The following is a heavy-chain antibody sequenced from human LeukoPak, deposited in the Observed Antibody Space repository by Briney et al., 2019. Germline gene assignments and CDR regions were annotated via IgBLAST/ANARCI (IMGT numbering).Heavy chain of an antibody. CDR1: GFTFSDYV. CDR3: VKDWTSGASIDH. CDR2: VSYDGANE. Sequence: PGGSLRLSCAASGFTFSDYVMHWVRQAPGKGLEWVAVVSYDGANENYAGPVKGRFTISRDNSKNTLSLQMNSLTADDTAVYYCVKDWTSGASIDHWGQGTLVTVSS. V-gene: IGHV3-30*18. J-gene: IGHJ4*02. D-gene: IGHD2-15*01.